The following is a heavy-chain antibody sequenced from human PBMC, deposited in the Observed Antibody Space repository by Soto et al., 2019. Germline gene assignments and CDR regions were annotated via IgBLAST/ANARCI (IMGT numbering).Heavy chain of an antibody. CDR2: IMPIFRTP. V-gene: IGHV1-69*12. D-gene: IGHD3-3*02. Sequence: QVQLEQSGAEVKKPGSSVKVSCKASGGTFRNSAISWVRQAPGQGLEWMGGIMPIFRTPDYAQKFQGRVTITADESTSTAYMELSGLKSGDTAVYFCARDNARPQLGGNYYYILDVWGHGTTVTVSS. CDR3: ARDNARPQLGGNYYYILDV. CDR1: GGTFRNSA. J-gene: IGHJ6*02.